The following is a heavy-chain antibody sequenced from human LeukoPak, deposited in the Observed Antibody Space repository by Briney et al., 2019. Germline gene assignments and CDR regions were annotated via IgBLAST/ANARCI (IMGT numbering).Heavy chain of an antibody. J-gene: IGHJ4*02. Sequence: GGSLRLSCVASGFAFNDAWMSWVRQAPGKGLEWVGRIKPKTEGGTTDYAAAVDGRFTVSRDDSENILYLQMNSLKTEDTAVYFCTTDSSIGGRYNSGDYHGFFDSWGQGTQVTVSS. CDR3: TTDSSIGGRYNSGDYHGFFDS. CDR1: GFAFNDAW. D-gene: IGHD3-22*01. V-gene: IGHV3-15*01. CDR2: IKPKTEGGTT.